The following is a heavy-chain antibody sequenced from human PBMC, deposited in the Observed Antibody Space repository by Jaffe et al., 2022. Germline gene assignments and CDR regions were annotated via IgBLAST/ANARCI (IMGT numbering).Heavy chain of an antibody. D-gene: IGHD6-19*01. J-gene: IGHJ3*02. CDR3: AREGGGYSSGWYMSDAFDI. V-gene: IGHV1-69*01. CDR1: GGTFSSYA. CDR2: IIPIFGTA. Sequence: QVQLVQSGAEVKKPGSSVKVSCKASGGTFSSYAISWVRQAPGQGLEWMGGIIPIFGTANYAQKFQGRVTITADESTSTAYMELSSLRSEDTAVYYCAREGGGYSSGWYMSDAFDIWGQGTMVTVSS.